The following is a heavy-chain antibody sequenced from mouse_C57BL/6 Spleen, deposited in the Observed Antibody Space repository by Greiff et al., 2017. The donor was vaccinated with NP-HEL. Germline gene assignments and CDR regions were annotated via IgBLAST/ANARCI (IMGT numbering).Heavy chain of an antibody. D-gene: IGHD1-1*01. CDR2: IDPENGDT. J-gene: IGHJ3*01. V-gene: IGHV14-4*01. Sequence: VQLQQSGAELVRPGASVKLSCTASGFNIKDDYMHWVKQRPEQGLEWIGWIDPENGDTEYASKFQGKATITADTSSNTAYLQLIRLTSEDTAVYYCTTTPYYYGSSYLAWFAYWGQGTLVTVSA. CDR1: GFNIKDDY. CDR3: TTTPYYYGSSYLAWFAY.